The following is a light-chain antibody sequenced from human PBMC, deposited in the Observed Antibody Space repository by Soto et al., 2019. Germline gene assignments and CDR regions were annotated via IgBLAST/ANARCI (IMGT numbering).Light chain of an antibody. CDR1: QSVSSN. Sequence: EIVLRQSPATLSLSPGERATLSCRASQSVSSNLAWYQQRPGQAPRLLIYDASNRATGIPARFSGSGSGADFTLTISSLEPEDFAVYYCQQRSNWRTFGQGTKVDIK. V-gene: IGKV3-11*01. J-gene: IGKJ1*01. CDR3: QQRSNWRT. CDR2: DAS.